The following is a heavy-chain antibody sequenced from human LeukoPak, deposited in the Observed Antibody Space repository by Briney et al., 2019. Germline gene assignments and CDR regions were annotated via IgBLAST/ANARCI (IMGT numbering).Heavy chain of an antibody. J-gene: IGHJ2*01. Sequence: GGSLRLSCAASGFTFNTFDMHWVRQAPGKGLEWVTVVLYDGTNEYYADSVKGRFTISRDNSKNTLYLQMNSLRVEDTAVYFCARDPNTRGICWYFDLWGRGTLVTVSP. D-gene: IGHD6-13*01. CDR3: ARDPNTRGICWYFDL. CDR2: VLYDGTNE. V-gene: IGHV3-33*01. CDR1: GFTFNTFD.